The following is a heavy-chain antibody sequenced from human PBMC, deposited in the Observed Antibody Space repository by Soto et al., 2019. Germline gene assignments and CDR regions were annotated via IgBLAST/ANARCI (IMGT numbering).Heavy chain of an antibody. J-gene: IGHJ5*02. CDR1: GGSINNFS. CDR2: IFGNGGN. CDR3: ARDQGVVITADSWFDP. D-gene: IGHD3-16*01. V-gene: IGHV4-4*07. Sequence: SETLSLTCTVSGGSINNFSWCWLRQPAGKGLEWIGRIFGNGGNNYSPSSKSRVTMSMDTSTHQFSLRLMSVTATDTAVYFCARDQGVVITADSWFDPWGQGTLVTVSS.